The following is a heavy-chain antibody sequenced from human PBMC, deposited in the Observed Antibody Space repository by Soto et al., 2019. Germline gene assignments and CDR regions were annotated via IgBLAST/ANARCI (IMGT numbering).Heavy chain of an antibody. Sequence: EVQLVESGGGLVPPGGSLKLSCAASGFTFSGSAMHWVRQAYGKGLEWVGHIRSKANNYATTYAASVKGRFTISRDDSKNTAYLKMNTLKTEDTAVYYCTTTYSSGWHPFDYWGQGTLVTVTS. CDR3: TTTYSSGWHPFDY. CDR1: GFTFSGSA. CDR2: IRSKANNYAT. D-gene: IGHD6-19*01. V-gene: IGHV3-73*02. J-gene: IGHJ4*02.